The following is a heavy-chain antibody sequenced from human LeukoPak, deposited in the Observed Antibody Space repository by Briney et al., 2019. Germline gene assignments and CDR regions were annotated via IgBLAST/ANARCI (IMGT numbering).Heavy chain of an antibody. Sequence: SETLSLSCTVSGGSISSGDYYWSWVRQPPGKGLEWIAYMYYSGSTYYNPSLKSRVTMSADTSKNQLSLKLSSVTAADTAVYYCARPYYYDSRIDPWGQGILVTVSS. CDR1: GGSISSGDYY. CDR3: ARPYYYDSRIDP. V-gene: IGHV4-30-4*01. D-gene: IGHD3-22*01. J-gene: IGHJ5*02. CDR2: MYYSGST.